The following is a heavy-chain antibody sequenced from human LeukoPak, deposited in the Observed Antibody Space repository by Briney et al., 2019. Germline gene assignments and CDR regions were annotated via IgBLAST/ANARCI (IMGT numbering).Heavy chain of an antibody. J-gene: IGHJ3*02. D-gene: IGHD2-21*01. CDR1: GGSFSGYY. V-gene: IGHV4-34*01. CDR3: ARCPLISYAFDI. Sequence: SETLSLTCAVYGGSFSGYYWSWIRQPPGKGLEWIGEINHSGSTNYNPSLKSRVTISVDTSKNQFSLKLSSVTAADTAVYYCARCPLISYAFDIWGQGTMVTVSS. CDR2: INHSGST.